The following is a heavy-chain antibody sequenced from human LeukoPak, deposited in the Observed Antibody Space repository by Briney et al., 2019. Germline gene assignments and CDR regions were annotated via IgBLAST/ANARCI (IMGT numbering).Heavy chain of an antibody. CDR1: GYTFTGYY. J-gene: IGHJ5*02. Sequence: ASVKVSCKASGYTFTGYYMHWVRQAPGQGLEWMGWINPNSGGTNYAQKFQGRVTMTRDTSISTAYMELSRLRFDDTAVYYCARRLRSGDWFDPWGQGTLVTVSS. D-gene: IGHD3-16*01. V-gene: IGHV1-2*02. CDR2: INPNSGGT. CDR3: ARRLRSGDWFDP.